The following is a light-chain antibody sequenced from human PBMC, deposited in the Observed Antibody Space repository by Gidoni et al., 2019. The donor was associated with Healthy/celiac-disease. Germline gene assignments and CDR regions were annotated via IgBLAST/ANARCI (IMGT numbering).Light chain of an antibody. J-gene: IGKJ2*01. V-gene: IGKV1-39*01. CDR2: AAS. Sequence: DIQMTQALSSLSASVGDRVTITCRASQSISSYLNWYQQKQGKAPNLLIYAASSWQSGVPSRFSGSGSGTDFTITIISLQPEEFATYYCQQSYSTPPYTFGQGTKLEIK. CDR3: QQSYSTPPYT. CDR1: QSISSY.